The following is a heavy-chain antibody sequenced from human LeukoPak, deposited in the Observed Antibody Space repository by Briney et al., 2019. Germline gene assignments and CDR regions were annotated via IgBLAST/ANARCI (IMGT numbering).Heavy chain of an antibody. J-gene: IGHJ4*02. CDR3: TRVNYYDSTAFYYGYFEY. Sequence: PGRSLRLSCTTSGFNFGDYAMSWVRQAPGKGLEWVGFIRSKAYGGATTYAASVTGRFTISRDDSKSTAYLQMNSLEIEDTAIYYCTRVNYYDSTAFYYGYFEYWGQGTLVTVSS. CDR2: IRSKAYGGAT. V-gene: IGHV3-49*04. CDR1: GFNFGDYA. D-gene: IGHD3-22*01.